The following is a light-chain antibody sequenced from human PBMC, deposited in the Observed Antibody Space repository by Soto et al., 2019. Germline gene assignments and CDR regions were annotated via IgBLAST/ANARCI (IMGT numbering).Light chain of an antibody. CDR2: EVS. CDR3: SSYSTTAPSVF. V-gene: IGLV2-14*01. CDR1: SSDVGDYNY. Sequence: QSALTQPASVSGSPGQSITISCTGTSSDVGDYNYVSWYQQHPGKAPKLMIYEVSYRPSGVSNRFSGSKSGNTASLTISGLQPEDEADYYCSSYSTTAPSVFFGGGTKLTVL. J-gene: IGLJ2*01.